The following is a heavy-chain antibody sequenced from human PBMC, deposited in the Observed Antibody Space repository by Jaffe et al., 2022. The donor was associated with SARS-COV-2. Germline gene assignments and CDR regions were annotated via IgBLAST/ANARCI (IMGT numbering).Heavy chain of an antibody. CDR3: AKDIRWNDGGSGMDV. D-gene: IGHD1-1*01. J-gene: IGHJ6*02. CDR1: GFTFDDYA. CDR2: ISWNSGSI. V-gene: IGHV3-9*01. Sequence: EVQLVESGGGLVQPGRSLRLSCAASGFTFDDYAMHWVRQAPGKGLEWVSGISWNSGSIGYADSVKGRFTISRDNAKNSLYLQMNSLRAEDTALYYCAKDIRWNDGGSGMDVWGQGTTVTVSS.